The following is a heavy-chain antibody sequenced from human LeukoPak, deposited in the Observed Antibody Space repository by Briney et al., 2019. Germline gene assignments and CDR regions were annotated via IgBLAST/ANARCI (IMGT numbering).Heavy chain of an antibody. CDR2: IYYSGST. D-gene: IGHD2-2*01. Sequence: PSETLSLTCTVSGGSISSGDYYWSWIRQPPGKGLEWIGYIYYSGSTYYNPSLKSRVTISVDTSKNQFSLKLSSVTAADTAVYYCALYCSSTSCRRGAFDYWGQGTLVTVSS. V-gene: IGHV4-30-4*01. J-gene: IGHJ4*02. CDR3: ALYCSSTSCRRGAFDY. CDR1: GGSISSGDYY.